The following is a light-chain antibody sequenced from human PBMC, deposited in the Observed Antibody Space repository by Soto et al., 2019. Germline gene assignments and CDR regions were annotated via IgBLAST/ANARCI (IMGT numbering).Light chain of an antibody. CDR1: QSLSGN. V-gene: IGKV3-15*01. Sequence: EVVMTHSPATLAGSPGETVTLSFRASQSLSGNLAWYQQKPGQAPRLLIFRASTRATGVPARFSGRGSGTEFTLTISGLQSEDFAVYYCQQYSKWPPWTFGPGTKVDIK. J-gene: IGKJ1*01. CDR3: QQYSKWPPWT. CDR2: RAS.